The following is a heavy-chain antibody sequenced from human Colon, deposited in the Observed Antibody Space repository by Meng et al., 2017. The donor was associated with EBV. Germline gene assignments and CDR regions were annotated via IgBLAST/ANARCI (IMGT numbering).Heavy chain of an antibody. V-gene: IGHV4-34*01. Sequence: LHKWGAGLWKPPGTLSRGCAVYGGSFRDYYWTWIRHPPGKGLEWIGEIDHRGNTKYNPSLKSRVTISLDTSKKQFSLKVSSVTAADSAVYYCARRGPSGNFSPWSQGALVTVSS. D-gene: IGHD3-10*01. CDR1: GGSFRDYY. CDR2: IDHRGNT. CDR3: ARRGPSGNFSP. J-gene: IGHJ5*02.